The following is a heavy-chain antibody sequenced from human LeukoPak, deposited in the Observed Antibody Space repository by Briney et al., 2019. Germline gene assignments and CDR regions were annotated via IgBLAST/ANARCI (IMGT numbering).Heavy chain of an antibody. CDR2: ISGDGGST. V-gene: IGHV3-43*02. D-gene: IGHD2-21*01. J-gene: IGHJ4*02. Sequence: AGGSLRLSCAASGFTFDDYAMHWVRQAPGKGLEWVSLISGDGGSTYYADSVKGRFTISRDNSKNSLYLQMNSLRTEDTALYYCAKVRLRALVALCFDYWGQGTLVTVSS. CDR3: AKVRLRALVALCFDY. CDR1: GFTFDDYA.